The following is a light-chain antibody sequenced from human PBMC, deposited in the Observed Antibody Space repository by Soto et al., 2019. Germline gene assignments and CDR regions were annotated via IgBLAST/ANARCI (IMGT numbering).Light chain of an antibody. V-gene: IGKV1-5*03. Sequence: DIPMTQSPSTLSASVGDRVTITCRASQSISSWLAWYQQKPGKAPKLLIYKASSLESGVPPRFSGSGSGTEFTLTISSLQPDDFATYYCQQYKSYWTFGQGTKVEI. J-gene: IGKJ1*01. CDR3: QQYKSYWT. CDR1: QSISSW. CDR2: KAS.